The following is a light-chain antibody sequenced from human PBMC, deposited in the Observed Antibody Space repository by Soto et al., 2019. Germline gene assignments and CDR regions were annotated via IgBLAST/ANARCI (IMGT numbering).Light chain of an antibody. CDR3: QQYGSSRT. V-gene: IGKV3-20*01. CDR2: GAS. Sequence: ETVLTQSPGTLSLSPGERATLSCRASQSVTSSYLAWYQQKPGQPPRLLIYGASNRATGIPDRFSGSGSGTDFTLTISRLEPEDFAVYYCQQYGSSRTFGLGTKVELK. J-gene: IGKJ1*01. CDR1: QSVTSSY.